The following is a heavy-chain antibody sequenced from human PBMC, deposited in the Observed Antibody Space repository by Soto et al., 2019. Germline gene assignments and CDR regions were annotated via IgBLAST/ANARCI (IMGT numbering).Heavy chain of an antibody. CDR2: ISYDGSNK. D-gene: IGHD3-16*02. CDR1: GFTFSSYG. Sequence: QVQLVESGGGVVQPGRSLRLSCAASGFTFSSYGMHWVRQAPGKGLEWVAVISYDGSNKYYADSVKGRFTISRDNSKNTLYLQMNSLRAEDTAVYYCAKDLVDDYVWGSYRAFDYCGQGTLVTVSS. CDR3: AKDLVDDYVWGSYRAFDY. J-gene: IGHJ4*02. V-gene: IGHV3-30*18.